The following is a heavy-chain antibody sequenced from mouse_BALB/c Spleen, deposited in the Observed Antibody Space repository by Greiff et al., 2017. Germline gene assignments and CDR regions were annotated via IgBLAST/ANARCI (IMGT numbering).Heavy chain of an antibody. D-gene: IGHD2-4*01. CDR2: ILPGSGST. J-gene: IGHJ4*01. CDR1: GYTFSSYW. CDR3: AGGMITTGFGPHYYAMDY. V-gene: IGHV1-9*01. Sequence: VHLVESGAELMKPGASVKISCKATGYTFSSYWIEWVKQRPGHGLEWIGEILPGSGSTNYNEKFKGKATFTADTSSNTAYMQLSSLTSEDSAVYYCAGGMITTGFGPHYYAMDYWGQGTSVTVSS.